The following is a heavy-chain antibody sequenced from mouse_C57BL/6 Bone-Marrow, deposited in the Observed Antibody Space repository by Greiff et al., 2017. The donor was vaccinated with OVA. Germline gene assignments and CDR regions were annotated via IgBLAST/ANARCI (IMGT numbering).Heavy chain of an antibody. Sequence: QVQLQQSGAELARPGASVKMSCKASGYTFTSYTMHWVKQRPGQGLEWIGYINPSSGYTKYNQKFKDKATLTAAKSSSTAYMQLSSLTSEDAAVYYCARSHYDGSSYLYYFDYWGQGTTLTVSS. CDR1: GYTFTSYT. J-gene: IGHJ2*01. D-gene: IGHD1-1*01. CDR3: ARSHYDGSSYLYYFDY. CDR2: INPSSGYT. V-gene: IGHV1-4*01.